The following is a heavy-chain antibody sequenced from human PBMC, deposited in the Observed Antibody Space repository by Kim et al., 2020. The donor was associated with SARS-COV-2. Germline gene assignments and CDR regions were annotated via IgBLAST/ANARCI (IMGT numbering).Heavy chain of an antibody. CDR3: ARDANPFPVGDAFDI. J-gene: IGHJ3*02. V-gene: IGHV4-31*02. Sequence: PSLKSRVTISVDTSKNQFSLKPSSVTAADTAVYYCARDANPFPVGDAFDIWGQGTMVTVSS.